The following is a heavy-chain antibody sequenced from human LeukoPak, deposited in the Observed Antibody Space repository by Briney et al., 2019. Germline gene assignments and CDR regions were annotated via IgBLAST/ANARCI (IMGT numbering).Heavy chain of an antibody. Sequence: ASVKVSCKASGYTFSGYYIHWVRQAPGQGLEWMGWINPNSGDTHYAQNFQGRVTMTKDTSSSTAYMDLNSLISDDTAVYYCARVQYQLLFEGNWFDPWGQGTLVTVSS. CDR1: GYTFSGYY. CDR2: INPNSGDT. V-gene: IGHV1-2*02. CDR3: ARVQYQLLFEGNWFDP. D-gene: IGHD2-2*01. J-gene: IGHJ5*02.